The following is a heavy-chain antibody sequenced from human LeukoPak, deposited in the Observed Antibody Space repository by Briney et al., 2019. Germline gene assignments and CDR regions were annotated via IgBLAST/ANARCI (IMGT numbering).Heavy chain of an antibody. Sequence: SETLSLTCTVSGGSISSGSYYWSWLRQPAGKGLEWIGRIYTSGSTNYNPSLKSRVTISVDKSKKQFSLKLSSLTAADTAVYYCARYPSEYYDFWSGYYDDAFDIWGQGTMVTVSS. CDR3: ARYPSEYYDFWSGYYDDAFDI. D-gene: IGHD3-3*01. CDR2: IYTSGST. V-gene: IGHV4-61*02. J-gene: IGHJ3*02. CDR1: GGSISSGSYY.